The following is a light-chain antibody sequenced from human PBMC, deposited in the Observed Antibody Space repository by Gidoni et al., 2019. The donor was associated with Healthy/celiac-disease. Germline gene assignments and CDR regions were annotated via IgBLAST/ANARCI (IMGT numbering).Light chain of an antibody. CDR2: GAS. CDR1: QSVGSSY. Sequence: DIVLTQSPGTLSLSPGERATLSCRASQSVGSSYLAWYQQKPGQAPRLLIYGASSRATGIPDRFSGSGSGTDFTLTISRLEPEDCAVYYCQQYGSSPRVFGQXTKLEIK. CDR3: QQYGSSPRV. V-gene: IGKV3-20*01. J-gene: IGKJ2*01.